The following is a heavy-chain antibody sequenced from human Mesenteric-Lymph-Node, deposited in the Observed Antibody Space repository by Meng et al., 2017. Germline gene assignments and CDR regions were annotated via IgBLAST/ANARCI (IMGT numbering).Heavy chain of an antibody. V-gene: IGHV1-18*04. Sequence: ASVKVSCKASGYTFTGYYMHWVRQAPGQGLEWMGWISAHNGNTNYPQKFKGRLTMTTDTSTSTAYMELRSLGSDDTAVYYCARGELAQTFDYWGQGTLVTVSS. CDR2: ISAHNGNT. CDR1: GYTFTGYY. D-gene: IGHD1-1*01. CDR3: ARGELAQTFDY. J-gene: IGHJ4*02.